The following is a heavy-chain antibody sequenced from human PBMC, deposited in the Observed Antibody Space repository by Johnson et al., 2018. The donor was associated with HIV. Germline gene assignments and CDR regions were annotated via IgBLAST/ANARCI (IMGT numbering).Heavy chain of an antibody. CDR1: GFTFSDHY. Sequence: VQLVESGGGLVQPGGSLRLSCAASGFTFSDHYMDWVRQAPGKGLEWVGRTRNKANSYTTEYAASVKGRFTISRDDSKNSLYLQMNSLRAEDTALYYCAKDRKGSSSWLRSGVAFDIWGQGTMVTVSS. CDR3: AKDRKGSSSWLRSGVAFDI. J-gene: IGHJ3*02. V-gene: IGHV3-72*01. CDR2: TRNKANSYTT. D-gene: IGHD6-13*01.